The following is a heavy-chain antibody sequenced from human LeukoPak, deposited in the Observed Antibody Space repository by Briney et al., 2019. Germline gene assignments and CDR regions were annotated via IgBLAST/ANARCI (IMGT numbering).Heavy chain of an antibody. CDR2: IIPIFGTA. D-gene: IGHD2-2*02. Sequence: ASVKVSCKTSGGTFSSYAISWVRQAPGQGLEWMGGIIPIFGTANYAQKFQGRVTITTDESTSTAYMELSSLRSEDTAVDYCARGYCSSTSCYMRNYYYYYMDVWGKGTTVTVSS. J-gene: IGHJ6*03. CDR3: ARGYCSSTSCYMRNYYYYYMDV. CDR1: GGTFSSYA. V-gene: IGHV1-69*05.